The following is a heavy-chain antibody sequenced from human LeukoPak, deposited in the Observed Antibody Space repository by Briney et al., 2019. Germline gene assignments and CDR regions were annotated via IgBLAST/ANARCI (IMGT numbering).Heavy chain of an antibody. V-gene: IGHV1-46*01. Sequence: ASVKVSCKASGYTFTSYYMQWVRQAPGQGLEWMGIINPSGDSTSYAQKFQGRVSMTSDMSTSTAYMELSSLRSEDTAVYYCARVQPNYYDGSGYSVFDYWGQGTLVTVSS. CDR2: INPSGDST. J-gene: IGHJ4*02. D-gene: IGHD3-22*01. CDR3: ARVQPNYYDGSGYSVFDY. CDR1: GYTFTSYY.